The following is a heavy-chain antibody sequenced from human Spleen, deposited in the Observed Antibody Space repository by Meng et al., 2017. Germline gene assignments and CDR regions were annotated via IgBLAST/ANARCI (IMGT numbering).Heavy chain of an antibody. Sequence: EVHLGGSGGGGVPPGGSLRLSGAPSGFTFSSYAMSWVRQAPGKGLEWVSVISGSGTGSGGGTYYADSVKGRFTISRDNSKNTLYLQMNSLGAEDTAVYYCAKGYSGWGVDYWGQGTLVTVSS. V-gene: IGHV3-23*04. CDR1: GFTFSSYA. D-gene: IGHD6-6*01. CDR3: AKGYSGWGVDY. J-gene: IGHJ4*02. CDR2: ISGSGTGSGGGT.